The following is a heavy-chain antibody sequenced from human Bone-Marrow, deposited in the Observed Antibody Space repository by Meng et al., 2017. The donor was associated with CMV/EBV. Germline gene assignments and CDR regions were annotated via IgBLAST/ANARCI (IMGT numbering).Heavy chain of an antibody. V-gene: IGHV1-18*01. CDR1: GYTLTSYG. CDR3: ARKRSEARLDY. CDR2: ISAFNGDT. J-gene: IGHJ4*02. D-gene: IGHD6-6*01. Sequence: ASVKVSCKASGYTLTSYGISWVRQAPGQGLEWMGWISAFNGDTKYAQNLQGRVTMTTDTSTSTAYMELRSLRSDDTAVYYCARKRSEARLDYWGQGTLVTVSS.